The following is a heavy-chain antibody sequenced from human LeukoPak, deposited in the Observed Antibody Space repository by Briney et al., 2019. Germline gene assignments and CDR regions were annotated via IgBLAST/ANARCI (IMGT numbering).Heavy chain of an antibody. Sequence: PETLSLTCTVSGGSISSSSYYWGWIRQPPGKGLEWIGSIYYSGSTYYNPSLKSRVTISVDTSKNQFSLKLSSVTAADTAVYYCARRKDGGSYAFDIWGQGTMVTVSS. D-gene: IGHD3-16*01. J-gene: IGHJ3*02. CDR3: ARRKDGGSYAFDI. CDR2: IYYSGST. V-gene: IGHV4-39*01. CDR1: GGSISSSSYY.